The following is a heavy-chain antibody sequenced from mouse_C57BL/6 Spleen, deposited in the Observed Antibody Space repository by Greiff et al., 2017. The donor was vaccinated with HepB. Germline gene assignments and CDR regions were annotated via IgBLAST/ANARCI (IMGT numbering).Heavy chain of an antibody. CDR1: GYTFTDYE. J-gene: IGHJ2*01. D-gene: IGHD1-1*01. CDR3: TRGGTVVDYFDY. V-gene: IGHV1-15*01. Sequence: VQLQQSGAELVRPGASVTLSCKASGYTFTDYEMHWVKQTPVHGLEWIGAIDPETGGTAYNQKFKGKAILTADKSSSTAYMEPRSLTSEDSAVYYCTRGGTVVDYFDYWGQGTTLTVSS. CDR2: IDPETGGT.